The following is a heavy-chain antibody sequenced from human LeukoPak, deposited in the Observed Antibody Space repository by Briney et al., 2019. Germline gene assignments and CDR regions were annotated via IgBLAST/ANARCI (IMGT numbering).Heavy chain of an antibody. Sequence: GGSLRLSCAASGSTFSDYAMSWVRQAPGKGLEWVSTISGSGGSTYYADSVKGRFTISRDNSKNTLYLQMNSLRAEDTAVYYCARMNYVSTGWGAPFDNWGQGTLVTVSS. CDR2: ISGSGGST. D-gene: IGHD1-7*01. J-gene: IGHJ4*02. CDR1: GSTFSDYA. V-gene: IGHV3-23*01. CDR3: ARMNYVSTGWGAPFDN.